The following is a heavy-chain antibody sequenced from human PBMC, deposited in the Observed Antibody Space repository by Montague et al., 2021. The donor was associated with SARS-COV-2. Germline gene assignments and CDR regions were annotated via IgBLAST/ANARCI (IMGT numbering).Heavy chain of an antibody. J-gene: IGHJ4*02. CDR2: IYYSGTT. V-gene: IGHV4-39*01. CDR3: ARETYTSGWFNEFDY. D-gene: IGHD6-19*01. CDR1: GGSISSSNYY. Sequence: SETLSLTCTVSGGSISSSNYYWGWIRQPPGKGLEWIGSIYYSGTTYYNPSLQSRVTISVDTSKKQFSLKLSSVTAADTAVYYCARETYTSGWFNEFDYWGQGTLVTVSS.